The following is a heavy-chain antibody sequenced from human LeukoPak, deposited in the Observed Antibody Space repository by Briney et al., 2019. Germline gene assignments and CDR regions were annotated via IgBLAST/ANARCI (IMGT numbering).Heavy chain of an antibody. D-gene: IGHD2-2*01. CDR2: IYYSGST. Sequence: SETLSLTCTVSGGSISSSSYYWGWIPQPPGKGLEWIGSIYYSGSTYYNPSLKSRVTISVDTSKSQFSLKLSSVTAADTAVYYCASIIVVVPAATYYFDYWGQGTLVTVSS. J-gene: IGHJ4*02. CDR3: ASIIVVVPAATYYFDY. V-gene: IGHV4-39*01. CDR1: GGSISSSSYY.